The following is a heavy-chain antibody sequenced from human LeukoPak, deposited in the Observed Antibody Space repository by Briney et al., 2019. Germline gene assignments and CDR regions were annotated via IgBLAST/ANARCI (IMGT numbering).Heavy chain of an antibody. V-gene: IGHV1-18*01. J-gene: IGHJ3*02. Sequence: ASVKVSCKASGYTFTSYGISWVRQAPGQGLEWMGWISAYNGDTNYAQKLQGRVTMTTDTSTSTAYMELRSLRSDDTAVYYCARRGIAAAARGAFDIWGQGTMVTVSS. CDR1: GYTFTSYG. CDR2: ISAYNGDT. CDR3: ARRGIAAAARGAFDI. D-gene: IGHD6-13*01.